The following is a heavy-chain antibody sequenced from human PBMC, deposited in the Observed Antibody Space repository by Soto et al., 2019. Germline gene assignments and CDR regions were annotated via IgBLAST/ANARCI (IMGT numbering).Heavy chain of an antibody. CDR3: ARLMVDYFDY. J-gene: IGHJ4*02. Sequence: SETLSLTCTVSGGSISSYYWSWIRQPPGKGLEWIGYIYYSGSTNYNPSLKSRVTISVDTSKNQFSLKLSSVTAADTAVYYCARLMVDYFDYWGQGTLVTVSS. CDR2: IYYSGST. D-gene: IGHD3-10*01. V-gene: IGHV4-59*08. CDR1: GGSISSYY.